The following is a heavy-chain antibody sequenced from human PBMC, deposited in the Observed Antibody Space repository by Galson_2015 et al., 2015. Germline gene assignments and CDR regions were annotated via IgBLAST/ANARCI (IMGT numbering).Heavy chain of an antibody. D-gene: IGHD5-12*01. CDR1: GGTFSTYA. CDR3: AREGRSGYANPSDY. CDR2: IIPIFGTA. Sequence: SVKVSCKASGGTFSTYAISWVRQAPGQGLEWVGGIIPIFGTANYAQKFQGRVTITADESTSTGYLELSSLRSEDAAVYFCAREGRSGYANPSDYWGQGTLVTVSS. V-gene: IGHV1-69*13. J-gene: IGHJ4*02.